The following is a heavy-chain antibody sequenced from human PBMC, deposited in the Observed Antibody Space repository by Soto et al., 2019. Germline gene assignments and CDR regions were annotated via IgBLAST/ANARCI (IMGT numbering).Heavy chain of an antibody. CDR2: FDPEDGET. Sequence: ASVKVSCKVSGYTLTELSMHWVRQAPGKGLEWMGGFDPEDGETIYAQKFQGRATMTEDTSTDTAYMELSSLRSEDTAVYYCATSSVTTGSLYYYGMDVWGQGTTVTVSS. CDR1: GYTLTELS. CDR3: ATSSVTTGSLYYYGMDV. V-gene: IGHV1-24*01. D-gene: IGHD4-17*01. J-gene: IGHJ6*02.